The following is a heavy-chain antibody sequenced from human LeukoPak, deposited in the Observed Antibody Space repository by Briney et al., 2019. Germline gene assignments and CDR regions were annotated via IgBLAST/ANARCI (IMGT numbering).Heavy chain of an antibody. V-gene: IGHV4-38-2*02. J-gene: IGHJ5*02. CDR1: GYSISSGYY. D-gene: IGHD3-10*01. CDR2: IYHSGST. CDR3: VRGPYGSSISNWFDP. Sequence: NPSETLSLTCTVSGYSISSGYYWGWIRQPPGKGLEWIGSIYHSGSTFYNPSLNSRLSMSVDTPKNQFSLKLRSVTAADTAVYYCVRGPYGSSISNWFDPWGQGMLVTVSS.